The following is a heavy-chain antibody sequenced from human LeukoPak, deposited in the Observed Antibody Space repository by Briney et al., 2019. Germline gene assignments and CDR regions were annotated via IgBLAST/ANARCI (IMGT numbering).Heavy chain of an antibody. CDR2: IYYSGST. J-gene: IGHJ6*04. Sequence: SETLSLTCTVSGGSVSSGSYYWSWIRQPPGKGLEWTGYIYYSGSTNYNPSLKSRVTISVDTSKNQFSLKLSSVTAADTAVYYCARETTVTTSNYYYYYGMDVWGKGTTVTVSS. CDR1: GGSVSSGSYY. CDR3: ARETTVTTSNYYYYYGMDV. V-gene: IGHV4-61*01. D-gene: IGHD4-17*01.